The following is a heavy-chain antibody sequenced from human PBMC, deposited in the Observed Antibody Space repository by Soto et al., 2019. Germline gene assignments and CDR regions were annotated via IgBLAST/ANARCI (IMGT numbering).Heavy chain of an antibody. J-gene: IGHJ4*02. CDR1: GFTFSSYA. V-gene: IGHV3-23*01. Sequence: GGSLRLSCAASGFTFSSYAMSWVRQAPGKGLEWVSAISGSGGSTYYADSVKGRFTISRDNSKNTLYLQMNSLKTSDTAMYYCARSGVGAINPASGTDYWGQGTLVTVSS. D-gene: IGHD1-26*01. CDR2: ISGSGGST. CDR3: ARSGVGAINPASGTDY.